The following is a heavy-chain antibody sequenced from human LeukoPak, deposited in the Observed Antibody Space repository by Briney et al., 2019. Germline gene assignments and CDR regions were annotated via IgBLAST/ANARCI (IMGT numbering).Heavy chain of an antibody. Sequence: GGSLRPSCAASGFTFSSYAMHWVRQAPGKGLEWVAVISYDGSNKYYADSVKGRFTISRDNSKNTLYLQMNSLRVEDTAVYYCAKKYNTGLDPWGQGTLVTVSS. V-gene: IGHV3-30*04. D-gene: IGHD1-14*01. J-gene: IGHJ5*02. CDR2: ISYDGSNK. CDR3: AKKYNTGLDP. CDR1: GFTFSSYA.